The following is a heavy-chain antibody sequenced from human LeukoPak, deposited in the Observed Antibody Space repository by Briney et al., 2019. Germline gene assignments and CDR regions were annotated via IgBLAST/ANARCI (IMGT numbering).Heavy chain of an antibody. CDR1: GDSINDYY. CDR2: IYYSGST. CDR3: ARHAGFGSGYYHDAFDI. D-gene: IGHD3-22*01. Sequence: SETLSLTCTVSGDSINDYYWSWIRQPPGNKLEWIGWIYYSGSTMYSPSLESRVTISLDTSRTQFSLDLNSVTAADTAVYYCARHAGFGSGYYHDAFDIWGQGSMVIVSS. J-gene: IGHJ3*02. V-gene: IGHV4-59*08.